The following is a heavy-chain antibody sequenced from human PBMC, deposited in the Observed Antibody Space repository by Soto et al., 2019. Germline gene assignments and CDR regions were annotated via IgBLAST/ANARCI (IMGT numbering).Heavy chain of an antibody. J-gene: IGHJ4*02. V-gene: IGHV4-39*01. CDR1: GGSISSSSYY. Sequence: PSETLSLTCTVSGGSISSSSYYWCWIRQPPGKGLEWIGSIYYSGSTYYNPSLKSRVTISVDTSKNQFSLKLSSVTAADTAVYYCARQYSSSWYYHYWGQGTLVTVSS. D-gene: IGHD6-13*01. CDR3: ARQYSSSWYYHY. CDR2: IYYSGST.